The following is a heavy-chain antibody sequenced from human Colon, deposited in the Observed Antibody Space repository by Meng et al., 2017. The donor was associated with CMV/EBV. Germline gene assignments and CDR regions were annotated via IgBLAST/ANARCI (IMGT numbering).Heavy chain of an antibody. CDR1: GDSVSSTKYF. J-gene: IGHJ4*02. D-gene: IGHD3-3*01. CDR3: VRSSYFDFWSGYSPMYYFDL. V-gene: IGHV4-39*07. CDR2: VYYTGST. Sequence: SETLSLTCTVSGDSVSSTKYFWGWIRRPPGKGLEWIGSVYYTGSTYSDPSLKSRAKISVDLSKNQFSLTLRAVTAADTAVYYCVRSSYFDFWSGYSPMYYFDLWGQGMLVTVSS.